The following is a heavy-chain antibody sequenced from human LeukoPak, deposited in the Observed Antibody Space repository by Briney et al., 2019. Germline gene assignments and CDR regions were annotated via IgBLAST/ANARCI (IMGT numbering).Heavy chain of an antibody. CDR3: ASSVVVAATYGIYYYMDV. J-gene: IGHJ6*03. V-gene: IGHV4-39*07. D-gene: IGHD2-15*01. CDR1: GGSISSSSYY. Sequence: PSETLSLTCTVSGGSISSSSYYWGWIRQPPGKGLEWIGSIYYSGSTYYNPSLKSRVTISVDTSKNQFSLKLSSVTATDTAVYYCASSVVVAATYGIYYYMDVWGKGTTVTVSS. CDR2: IYYSGST.